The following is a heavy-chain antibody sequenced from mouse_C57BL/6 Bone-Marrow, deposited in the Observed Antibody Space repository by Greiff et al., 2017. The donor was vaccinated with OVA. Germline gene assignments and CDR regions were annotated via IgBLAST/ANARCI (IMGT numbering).Heavy chain of an antibody. CDR1: GYTFTSYW. V-gene: IGHV1-64*01. CDR2: IHPNSGST. J-gene: IGHJ4*01. Sequence: QVQLQQPGAELVKPGASVKLSCKASGYTFTSYWMHWVKQRPGQGLEWIGMIHPNSGSTNYNEKFKSKATLTLDKSSSTAYMQLSSLTSEDSAVYYCARLGGSRAMDYWGQGTSVTVSS. D-gene: IGHD1-1*01. CDR3: ARLGGSRAMDY.